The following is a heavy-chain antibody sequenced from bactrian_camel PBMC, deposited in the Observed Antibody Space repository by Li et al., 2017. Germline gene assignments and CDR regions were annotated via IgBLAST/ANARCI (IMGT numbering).Heavy chain of an antibody. CDR2: ISDGGSDT. J-gene: IGHJ4*01. Sequence: HVQLVESGGGSVKSGGSLRLSCVGYGYTSRFTPHCMGWVRQAPGKGLEWASSISDGGSDTYYADSVQGRFTVSRDNAKNTVYLQLNGLKTEDMAMYYCAKAWDGNPWSIHLYNYWGQGTQVTVS. V-gene: IGHV3S1*01. CDR3: AKAWDGNPWSIHLYNY. CDR1: GYTSRFTPHC. D-gene: IGHD2*01.